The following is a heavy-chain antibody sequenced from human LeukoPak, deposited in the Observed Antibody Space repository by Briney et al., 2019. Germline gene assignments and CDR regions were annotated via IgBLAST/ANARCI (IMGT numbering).Heavy chain of an antibody. D-gene: IGHD3-16*01. J-gene: IGHJ4*02. CDR1: GFTFSNYA. CDR3: AKSLWGGFDY. V-gene: IGHV3-23*01. Sequence: GGSLRLSCAASGFTFSNYAMTWVRHAPGKGLECGSDISGSGDTTYYADSVKGRFTISRDNSKNTLYLQMNSLTAEDTAVYYCAKSLWGGFDYWGQGILVTVSS. CDR2: ISGSGDTT.